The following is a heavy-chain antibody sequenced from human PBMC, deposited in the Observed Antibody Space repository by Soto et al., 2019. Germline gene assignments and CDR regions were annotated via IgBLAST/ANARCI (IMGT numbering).Heavy chain of an antibody. CDR2: IYFGGTT. CDR3: ARHFSVDYFDY. CDR1: GVSFSPNY. Sequence: SETLSLTCTVSGVSFSPNYWAWIRQPPGKGLEWVGYIYFGGTTSYNPSLKSRVTISLETSRNQFSLKLSSVTAANTAVYYCARHFSVDYFDYWGQGALVTVSS. J-gene: IGHJ4*02. V-gene: IGHV4-59*08.